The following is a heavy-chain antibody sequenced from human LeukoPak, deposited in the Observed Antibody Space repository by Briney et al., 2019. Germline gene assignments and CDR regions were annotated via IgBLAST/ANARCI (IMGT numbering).Heavy chain of an antibody. V-gene: IGHV3-21*01. Sequence: GGSLRLSCAASGFTFSSYSMNWVRQAPGKGLEWVSSISSSSSYIYYADSVKGRFTISRDNAKNSLYLQMNSLRAEDTAVYYCARMDDYVWGSYRYYFDYWGQGTLVTVSS. J-gene: IGHJ4*02. CDR2: ISSSSSYI. D-gene: IGHD3-16*02. CDR3: ARMDDYVWGSYRYYFDY. CDR1: GFTFSSYS.